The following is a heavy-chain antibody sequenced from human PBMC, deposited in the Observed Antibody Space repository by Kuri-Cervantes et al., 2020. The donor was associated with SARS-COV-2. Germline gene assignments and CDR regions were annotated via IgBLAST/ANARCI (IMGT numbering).Heavy chain of an antibody. CDR1: GFTFSSYS. CDR3: ARGTGLQFLDY. Sequence: GGSLRLSCAASGFTFSSYSMNWVRQAPGKGLEWVSSISSSSSYIYYADSVKGRFTISRDNSKNTLYLQMNSLRAEDTAAYYCARGTGLQFLDYWGQGTLVTVSS. D-gene: IGHD5-24*01. V-gene: IGHV3-21*01. J-gene: IGHJ4*02. CDR2: ISSSSSYI.